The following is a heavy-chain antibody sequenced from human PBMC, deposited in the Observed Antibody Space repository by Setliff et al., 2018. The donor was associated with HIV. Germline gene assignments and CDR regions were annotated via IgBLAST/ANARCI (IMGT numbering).Heavy chain of an antibody. J-gene: IGHJ3*02. CDR1: GGSFSDYY. Sequence: SETLSLTCAVYGGSFSDYYWIWIRQPPGKGLEWIAEINHSGNTDYNPSPKSRVTISVDTSKNQFSLKLSSVTAADTAVYYCAGVRSIFGVVIADAFDIWGQGTMVTV. CDR3: AGVRSIFGVVIADAFDI. V-gene: IGHV4-34*01. D-gene: IGHD3-3*01. CDR2: INHSGNT.